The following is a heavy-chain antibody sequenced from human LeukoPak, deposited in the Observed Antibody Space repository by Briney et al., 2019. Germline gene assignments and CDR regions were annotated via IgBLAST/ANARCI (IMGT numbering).Heavy chain of an antibody. V-gene: IGHV3-48*03. D-gene: IGHD6-19*01. CDR3: ARDPLYTSGWYYFDS. Sequence: PGGSLRLSCAASGFTFSSYEMNWVRQAPGKGLEWISYISTSDNSIYNARYYADSVQGRFTISRDTAKNSLYMQMNSLRAEDTAVYYCARDPLYTSGWYYFDSWGQGTLVTVSS. CDR1: GFTFSSYE. J-gene: IGHJ4*02. CDR2: ISTSDNSIYNAR.